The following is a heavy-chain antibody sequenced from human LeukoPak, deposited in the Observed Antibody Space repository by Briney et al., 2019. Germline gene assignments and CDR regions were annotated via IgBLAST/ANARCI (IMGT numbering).Heavy chain of an antibody. CDR2: ISAYNGNT. J-gene: IGHJ4*02. CDR3: ARWLQRYGGPYFDY. CDR1: GYTFTSYG. V-gene: IGHV1-18*01. Sequence: ASVKVSCKASGYTFTSYGISWVRQAPGQGLEWMGWISAYNGNTNYAQKLQGRVTMTRDMSTSTVYMELSSLRSEDTAVYYCARWLQRYGGPYFDYWGQGTLVTVSS. D-gene: IGHD5-24*01.